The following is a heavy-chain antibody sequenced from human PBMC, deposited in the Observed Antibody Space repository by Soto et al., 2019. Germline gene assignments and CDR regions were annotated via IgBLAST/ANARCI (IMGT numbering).Heavy chain of an antibody. D-gene: IGHD2-15*01. CDR2: INSDGSIA. CDR3: GVEGCGFIDY. Sequence: EVQLVESGGGLVQPGGSLRLSCAASGFTFSDYWMAWARQAPGKGLFWVSRINSDGSIAYYAESVKGRFSISRDNAENTLWRQLSSRRGADTAGSYCGVEGCGFIDYWGQAGMVTVSS. J-gene: IGHJ3*01. V-gene: IGHV3-74*01. CDR1: GFTFSDYW.